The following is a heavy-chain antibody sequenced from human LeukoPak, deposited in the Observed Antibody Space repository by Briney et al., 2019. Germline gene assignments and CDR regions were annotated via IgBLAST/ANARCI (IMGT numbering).Heavy chain of an antibody. CDR3: AKSFRSTSLDY. Sequence: PGGTLRLSCAASGFTFRSYGMTWVRQAPGKGLEWVSAISGSGDSTYYADSVKGRFTISRDNSRNTLYLQMNSLRAGDTAVYYCAKSFRSTSLDYWGQGTLATVSS. CDR2: ISGSGDST. V-gene: IGHV3-23*01. D-gene: IGHD2-2*01. CDR1: GFTFRSYG. J-gene: IGHJ4*02.